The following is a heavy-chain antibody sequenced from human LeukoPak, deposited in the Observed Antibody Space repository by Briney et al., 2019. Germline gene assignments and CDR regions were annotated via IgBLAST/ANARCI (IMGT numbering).Heavy chain of an antibody. CDR2: VSYDGIIK. CDR1: GFTFSGCA. Sequence: GGSLRLSCATSGFTFSGCAMHWVRQAPGKGLEWVAVVSYDGIIKYYADSLKGRFTISRDNSKNTLYLQRNSLRTEDTAMYYCATGGGLATEIDYWGQGTLVTVSS. CDR3: ATGGGLATEIDY. D-gene: IGHD3-16*01. V-gene: IGHV3-30*04. J-gene: IGHJ4*02.